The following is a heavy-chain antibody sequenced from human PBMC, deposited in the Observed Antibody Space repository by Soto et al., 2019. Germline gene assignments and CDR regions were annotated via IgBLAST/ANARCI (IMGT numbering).Heavy chain of an antibody. CDR1: GGTFSSYT. Sequence: SVKVSCKASGGTFSSYTISWVRQAPGQGLEWMGRIIPILGIANYAQKFQGRVTITADKSTSTAYMELSSPRSEDTAVYYCARVSIAAGLRGFDPWGQGTLVTVSS. D-gene: IGHD6-6*01. CDR2: IIPILGIA. CDR3: ARVSIAAGLRGFDP. V-gene: IGHV1-69*02. J-gene: IGHJ5*02.